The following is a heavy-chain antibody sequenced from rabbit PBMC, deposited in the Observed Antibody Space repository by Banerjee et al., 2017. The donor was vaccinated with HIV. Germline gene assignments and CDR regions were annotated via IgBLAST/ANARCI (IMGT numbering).Heavy chain of an antibody. CDR2: MYVGRGDT. CDR1: GFSFSSNV. Sequence: QEQLEESGGDLVKPEGSLTLTCTASGFSFSSNVMCWVRQAPGKGLEWIACMYVGRGDTYYTSWAKGRFTISKTSSTTVTLQMTSLAAADTATYFCARSGTGGGYYMTLWGQGTLVTVS. J-gene: IGHJ3*01. CDR3: ARSGTGGGYYMTL. D-gene: IGHD1-1*01. V-gene: IGHV1S45*01.